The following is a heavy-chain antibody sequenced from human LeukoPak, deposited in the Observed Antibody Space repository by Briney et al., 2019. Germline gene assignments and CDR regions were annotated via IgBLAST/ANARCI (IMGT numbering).Heavy chain of an antibody. CDR2: IRSSSSYI. V-gene: IGHV3-21*01. J-gene: IGHJ4*02. D-gene: IGHD3-16*01. CDR3: ARALGEWENEYYFDY. Sequence: GGSLRLSCAASGFTFSSYSMNWVRQAPGKGLEWVSSIRSSSSYIYYADSVKGRFTISRDNAKNSLYLQMNSLRAEDTAVYYCARALGEWENEYYFDYWGQGTLVTVSS. CDR1: GFTFSSYS.